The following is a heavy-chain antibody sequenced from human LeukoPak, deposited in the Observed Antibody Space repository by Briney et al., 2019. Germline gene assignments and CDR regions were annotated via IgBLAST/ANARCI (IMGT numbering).Heavy chain of an antibody. D-gene: IGHD6-6*01. Sequence: GASVKVSCKASGYTFTSYYMHWVRQAPGQGLEWMGIINPSGGSTSYAQKFQGRVTMTRDMSTSTVYMELSSLRSEDTAVYYCARAERRGIAARQAEHDAFDIWGQGTMVTVSS. CDR2: INPSGGST. J-gene: IGHJ3*02. CDR3: ARAERRGIAARQAEHDAFDI. V-gene: IGHV1-46*01. CDR1: GYTFTSYY.